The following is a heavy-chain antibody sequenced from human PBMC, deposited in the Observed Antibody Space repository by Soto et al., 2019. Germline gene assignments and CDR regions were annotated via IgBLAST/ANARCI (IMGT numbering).Heavy chain of an antibody. CDR1: GFTFSIYG. Sequence: PGGSLRLSCAASGFTFSIYGMHWVRQAPGKGLEWVAVISYDGSNRYYADCVKGRFTISRDNSKNTLYLQMNSLRAEDTAVYYCRSDCYDSKGYYFDYWGQGTLVTVSS. D-gene: IGHD3-22*01. CDR3: RSDCYDSKGYYFDY. CDR2: ISYDGSNR. V-gene: IGHV3-30*03. J-gene: IGHJ4*02.